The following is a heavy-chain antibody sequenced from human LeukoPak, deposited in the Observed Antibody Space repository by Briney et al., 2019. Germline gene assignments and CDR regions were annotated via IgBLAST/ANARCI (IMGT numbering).Heavy chain of an antibody. V-gene: IGHV4-4*07. J-gene: IGHJ6*03. CDR3: ARDPMVRGVIIKYYYYYMDV. D-gene: IGHD3-10*01. CDR1: GGSISSYY. CDR2: IYTSGST. Sequence: SETPSLTCTVSGGSISSYYWSWIRQPAGKGLEWIGRIYTSGSTNYNPSLKSRVTMSVDTSKNQFSLKLSSVTAADTAVYYCARDPMVRGVIIKYYYYYMDVWGKGTTVTVSS.